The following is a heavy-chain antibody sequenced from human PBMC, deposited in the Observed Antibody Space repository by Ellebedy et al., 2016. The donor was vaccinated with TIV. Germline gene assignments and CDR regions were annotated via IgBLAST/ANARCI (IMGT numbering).Heavy chain of an antibody. D-gene: IGHD4-17*01. Sequence: AASVKVSCKVSGYTLTELSMHWVRQAPGKGLEWMGGFDPEDGEAIYAQKFQGRVTMTEDTSTDTAYMELSGLRSEDTAVYYCATESLRSNNDAFDIWGQGTMVTVSS. V-gene: IGHV1-24*01. CDR2: FDPEDGEA. CDR3: ATESLRSNNDAFDI. J-gene: IGHJ3*02. CDR1: GYTLTELS.